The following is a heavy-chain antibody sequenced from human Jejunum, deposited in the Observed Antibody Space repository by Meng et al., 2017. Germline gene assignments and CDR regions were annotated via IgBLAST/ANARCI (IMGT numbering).Heavy chain of an antibody. D-gene: IGHD1-26*01. J-gene: IGHJ4*02. CDR1: GSTFTCYG. V-gene: IGHV1-18*01. Sequence: QVQPVRSGAEVKNPGGSVNVTRKASGSTFTCYGISRVRQAPGQGLEWMGWISVYHGNTNYAQKLPGRVTMTTDTSTSTAYMELRSLRSDDTAVYFCARDYSGTAYRYSDYWGQGTLVTVSS. CDR2: ISVYHGNT. CDR3: ARDYSGTAYRYSDY.